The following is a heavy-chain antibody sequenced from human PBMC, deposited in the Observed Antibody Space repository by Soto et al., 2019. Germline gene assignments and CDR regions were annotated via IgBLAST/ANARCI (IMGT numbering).Heavy chain of an antibody. CDR3: ARDSGAKLSSS. D-gene: IGHD6-13*01. CDR2: IVPIYRTA. V-gene: IGHV1-69*13. CDR1: GGTFSSYR. Sequence: SVKVSCKASGGTFSSYRFNWVRQACGQGLEWLGGIVPIYRTADYAQKFQGRVTITADESTRTVYMELSSLKSQDTALYYCARDSGAKLSSSWGQGTLVTSPQ. J-gene: IGHJ4*02.